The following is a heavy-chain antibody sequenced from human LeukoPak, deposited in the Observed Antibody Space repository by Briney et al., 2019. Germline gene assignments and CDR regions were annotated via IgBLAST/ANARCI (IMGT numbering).Heavy chain of an antibody. CDR3: ARPRGYSYGHSPGQTRREYYFDY. J-gene: IGHJ4*02. CDR1: GGSFSGYY. V-gene: IGHV4-34*01. Sequence: SETLSLTCAVYGGSFSGYYWSWIRQPPGKGLEWIGEINHSGSTNYNPSLKSRVTISVDTSKNQFSLKLSSVTAADTAVYYCARPRGYSYGHSPGQTRREYYFDYWGQGTLVTVSS. CDR2: INHSGST. D-gene: IGHD5-18*01.